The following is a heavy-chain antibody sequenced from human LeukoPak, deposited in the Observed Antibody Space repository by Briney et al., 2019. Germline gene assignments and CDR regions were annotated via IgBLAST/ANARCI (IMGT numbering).Heavy chain of an antibody. V-gene: IGHV4-39*07. Sequence: SETXSLTCTVSGGSISSSSYYWGWIRQPPGKGLEWIGSIYYSGSTYYNPSLKSRVTISVDTSKNQFSLRLSSVTAADTAVYYCARDRIAVAGSFDYWGQGTLVTVSS. D-gene: IGHD6-19*01. CDR3: ARDRIAVAGSFDY. J-gene: IGHJ4*02. CDR2: IYYSGST. CDR1: GGSISSSSYY.